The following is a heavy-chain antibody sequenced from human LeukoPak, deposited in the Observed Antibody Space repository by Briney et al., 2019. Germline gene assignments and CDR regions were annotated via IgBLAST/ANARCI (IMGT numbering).Heavy chain of an antibody. CDR3: ARAEAVAGHHLKKKLTHQYKDAFDI. V-gene: IGHV3-23*01. CDR2: ISGSGGST. D-gene: IGHD6-19*01. J-gene: IGHJ3*02. Sequence: PGGSLRLSCAASGFTFSSYGMSWVRQAPGKGLEWVSAISGSGGSTYYADSVKGRFTISRDNSKNTLYLQMNSLRAEDTAVYYCARAEAVAGHHLKKKLTHQYKDAFDIWGQGTMVTVSS. CDR1: GFTFSSYG.